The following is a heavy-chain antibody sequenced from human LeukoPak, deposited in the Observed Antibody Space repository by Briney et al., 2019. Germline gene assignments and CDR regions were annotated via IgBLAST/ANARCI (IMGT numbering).Heavy chain of an antibody. D-gene: IGHD4-23*01. Sequence: GGSLRLSCAASGFTFSSYGMHWVRQAPGKGLEWVAVISYDGSNKYYADSVQGRFTISRDTSKNTVDLQMNSLRSEDAAVYYCATFSYAGNAGGSVGYWGQGTLVTVSS. CDR3: ATFSYAGNAGGSVGY. V-gene: IGHV3-30*03. CDR2: ISYDGSNK. J-gene: IGHJ4*02. CDR1: GFTFSSYG.